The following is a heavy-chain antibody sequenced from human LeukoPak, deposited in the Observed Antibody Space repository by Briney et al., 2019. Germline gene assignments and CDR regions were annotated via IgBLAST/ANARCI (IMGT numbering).Heavy chain of an antibody. CDR3: ARTLWQQLSPIHYYYYYGMDV. CDR2: ISGSGGST. D-gene: IGHD6-13*01. J-gene: IGHJ6*02. Sequence: GGSLRLSCAASGFTFSSYAMSWVRQAPGKGLEWVSAISGSGGSTYYADSVKGRFTISRDNSKNTLYLQMNSLRAEDTAVYYCARTLWQQLSPIHYYYYYGMDVWGQGTTVTVSS. CDR1: GFTFSSYA. V-gene: IGHV3-23*01.